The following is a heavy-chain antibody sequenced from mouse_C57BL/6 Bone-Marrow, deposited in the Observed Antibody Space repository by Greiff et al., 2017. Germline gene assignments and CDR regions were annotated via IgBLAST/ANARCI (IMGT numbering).Heavy chain of an antibody. CDR1: GYTFTSYW. CDR3: AVEEYYYGGGEDFDY. D-gene: IGHD1-1*02. V-gene: IGHV1-74*01. Sequence: QVQLQQPGAELVKPGASVKVSCKASGYTFTSYWMHWVKQRPGQGLEWIGRIHPSDSDTNYNQKFKGKATLTVDKSSSTAYMQLSSLTSADSAVYDCAVEEYYYGGGEDFDYWGEGTTLTVSS. CDR2: IHPSDSDT. J-gene: IGHJ2*01.